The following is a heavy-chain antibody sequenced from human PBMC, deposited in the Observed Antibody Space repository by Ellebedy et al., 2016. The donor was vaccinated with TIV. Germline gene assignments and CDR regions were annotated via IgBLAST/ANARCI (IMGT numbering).Heavy chain of an antibody. CDR2: ISSGSNTI. CDR3: AREGYSYGSGAFYYYYAMDV. CDR1: GFTFSGYS. V-gene: IGHV3-48*04. J-gene: IGHJ6*02. D-gene: IGHD5-18*01. Sequence: GESLKISCAASGFTFSGYSMNWVRQAPGKGLEWVSYISSGSNTIYYADSVKGRFTISRDNAKNSLYLQMNSLRAEDTAVYYCAREGYSYGSGAFYYYYAMDVWGQGTTVTVSS.